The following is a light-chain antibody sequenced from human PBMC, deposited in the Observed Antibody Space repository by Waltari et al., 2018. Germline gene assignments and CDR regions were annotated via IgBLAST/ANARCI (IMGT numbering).Light chain of an antibody. CDR2: YNSDSEK. CDR3: MFWPSNVWV. V-gene: IGLV5-37*01. CDR1: SDINVGDFN. J-gene: IGLJ3*02. Sequence: QPVLTQPPSSSASPGESARLTCTLPSDINVGDFNIYWYQQQPGSPPRFLLYYNSDSEKAEGSEVPILFSGSKDASANAGILLISGLQTEDDADYYCMFWPSNVWVCGGGTKLTVL.